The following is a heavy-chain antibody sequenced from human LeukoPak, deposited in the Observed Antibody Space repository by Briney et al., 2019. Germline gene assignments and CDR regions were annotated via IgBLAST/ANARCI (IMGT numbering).Heavy chain of an antibody. CDR2: ISYDGSNK. CDR3: AKDRPSKGVVRSEAFDY. J-gene: IGHJ4*02. Sequence: GGSLRLSCAASGFTFSSYGMHWVRQAPGKGLEWVAVISYDGSNKYYADSVKGRFTISRDNSKNTLYLQMNSLRAEDTAVYYCAKDRPSKGVVRSEAFDYWGQGTLVTVSS. D-gene: IGHD3-10*01. V-gene: IGHV3-30*18. CDR1: GFTFSSYG.